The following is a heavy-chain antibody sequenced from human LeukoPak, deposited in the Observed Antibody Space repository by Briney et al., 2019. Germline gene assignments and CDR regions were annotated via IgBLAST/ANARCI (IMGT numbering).Heavy chain of an antibody. V-gene: IGHV3-48*01. CDR1: GFSFGDYA. Sequence: DPGGSLRLSCTASGFSFGDYAMGWVRQAPGKGLEWVSYISDSSSTIYYADSVKARFTSSRDNAKNSLFLQMNSLRADDTAVYFCVTDWPVWWGQGTLVTVSS. J-gene: IGHJ4*02. CDR2: ISDSSSTI. CDR3: VTDWPVW. D-gene: IGHD3-16*01.